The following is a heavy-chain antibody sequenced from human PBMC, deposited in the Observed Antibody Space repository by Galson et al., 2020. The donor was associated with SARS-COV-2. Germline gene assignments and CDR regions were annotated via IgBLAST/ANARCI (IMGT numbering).Heavy chain of an antibody. CDR3: ARGFRSGWYEGLDS. CDR2: MNPNSGKT. CDR1: GYTFTSYD. J-gene: IGHJ4*02. D-gene: IGHD6-19*01. Sequence: ASVKVSCKASGYTFTSYDINWVRQATGQGLEWMGWMNPNSGKTDYAQKFQGRVTLTRNTSISTAYMEVSSLTSEDTAIYYCARGFRSGWYEGLDSWGQGTLVTVSS. V-gene: IGHV1-8*01.